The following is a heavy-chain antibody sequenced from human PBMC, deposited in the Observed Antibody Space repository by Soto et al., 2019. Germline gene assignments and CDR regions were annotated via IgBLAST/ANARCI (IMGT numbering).Heavy chain of an antibody. CDR3: ARDGIAARPTLSVY. Sequence: ASVKVSCKASGYTFTSYDINWVRQATGQGLEWMGWMNPNNGNTRYAQKFQGRVTITRNTSISTAYMELSSLRSEDTAVYYCARDGIAARPTLSVYWGQGTLVTVSS. CDR2: MNPNNGNT. V-gene: IGHV1-8*01. D-gene: IGHD6-6*01. CDR1: GYTFTSYD. J-gene: IGHJ4*02.